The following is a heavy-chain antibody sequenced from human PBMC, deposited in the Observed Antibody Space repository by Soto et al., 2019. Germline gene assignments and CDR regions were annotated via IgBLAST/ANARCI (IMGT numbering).Heavy chain of an antibody. V-gene: IGHV1-18*04. J-gene: IGHJ4*02. Sequence: ASVKVSCKASGYTFTSYGISWVRQAPGQGLEWMGWISAYNGNTNYAQKLQGRDTMTTDTSTSTAYMELRSLRSDDTAVYYCARVRLGSGWSAYFDYWGQGTLVTVSS. D-gene: IGHD6-19*01. CDR2: ISAYNGNT. CDR1: GYTFTSYG. CDR3: ARVRLGSGWSAYFDY.